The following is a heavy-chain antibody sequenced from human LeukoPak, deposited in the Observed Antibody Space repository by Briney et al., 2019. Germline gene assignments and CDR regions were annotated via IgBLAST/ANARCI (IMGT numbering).Heavy chain of an antibody. J-gene: IGHJ5*02. D-gene: IGHD6-13*01. Sequence: SETLSLTCTVSGGSISSYYWSCFRQPPGKGLEWIGYIYYSGSTNYNPSLKSRVTISVDTSKNQFSLKLSSVTAADTAAYYCTRDLGGSRWFNLFAPWSQGTLVTVSS. V-gene: IGHV4-59*01. CDR3: TRDLGGSRWFNLFAP. CDR1: GGSISSYY. CDR2: IYYSGST.